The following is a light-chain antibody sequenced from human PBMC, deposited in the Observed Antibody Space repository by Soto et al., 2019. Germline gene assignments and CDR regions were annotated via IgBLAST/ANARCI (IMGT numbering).Light chain of an antibody. V-gene: IGLV2-11*01. CDR1: SSDVGGYNY. Sequence: QSALTQPRSVSGSPGQSVTISCTGTSSDVGGYNYVSWYQQHPGKAPKLMIYDVSKQPSGVPDRFSGSKAGNTASLTISGLQAEDEADYYCCSYAGRSVVFGTGTKLTV. CDR3: CSYAGRSVV. J-gene: IGLJ1*01. CDR2: DVS.